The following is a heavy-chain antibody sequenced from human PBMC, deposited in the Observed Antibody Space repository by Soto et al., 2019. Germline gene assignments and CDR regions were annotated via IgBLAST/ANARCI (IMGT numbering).Heavy chain of an antibody. CDR2: IYYSGST. Sequence: QLQLQESGPGLVKPSETLSLTCTVSGGSISSSSYYWGWIRQPPGKGLEWIGNIYYSGSTYYNPSLNGRVTISEDTSRNQCSLQLSSVSAADTPVYYCPPHPYKGPAATGRFDPWGEGTLVTVSS. CDR1: GGSISSSSYY. D-gene: IGHD2-15*01. J-gene: IGHJ5*02. CDR3: PPHPYKGPAATGRFDP. V-gene: IGHV4-39*01.